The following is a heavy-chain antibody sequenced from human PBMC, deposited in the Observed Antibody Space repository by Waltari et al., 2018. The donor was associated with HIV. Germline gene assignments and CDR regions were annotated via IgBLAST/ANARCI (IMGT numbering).Heavy chain of an antibody. CDR2: SRGYNSNT. D-gene: IGHD3-10*01. V-gene: IGHV1-18*01. CDR1: GYTFSAYT. J-gene: IGHJ6*02. CDR3: ARGVSIVRGVMIRGHMDV. Sequence: VQLVQSGAEMRKPGASVKVSCRASGYTFSAYTISWVRQAPGQGLEWLGWSRGYNSNTNYAQKFQGIVNMATETSTSTAHMELRSLRSDDPAVYYCARGVSIVRGVMIRGHMDVWGQGTTVTVSS.